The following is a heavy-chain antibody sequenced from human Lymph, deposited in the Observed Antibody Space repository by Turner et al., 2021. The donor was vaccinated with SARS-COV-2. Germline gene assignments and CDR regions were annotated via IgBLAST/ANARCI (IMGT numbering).Heavy chain of an antibody. Sequence: QVQLVESGGGVVQPGRSLRLSCAASGFTFSSYARHWVRQAPVKGLEWVAVISYDGSNKYYADSVKGRFTISRDNSKNTLYLQMNSLRAEDTAVYYCARDTGGQVDVWGQGTTVTVSS. D-gene: IGHD2-8*02. V-gene: IGHV3-30-3*01. CDR2: ISYDGSNK. CDR3: ARDTGGQVDV. J-gene: IGHJ6*02. CDR1: GFTFSSYA.